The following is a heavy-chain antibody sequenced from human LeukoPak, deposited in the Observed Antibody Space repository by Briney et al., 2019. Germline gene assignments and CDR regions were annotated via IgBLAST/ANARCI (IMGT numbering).Heavy chain of an antibody. D-gene: IGHD6-19*01. CDR1: GGSISSSSYY. V-gene: IGHV4-39*01. CDR2: IYYSGST. J-gene: IGHJ4*02. CDR3: ARQAGPLDY. Sequence: SETLSLTCTVSGGSISSSSYYWGWIRQPPGKGLEWIGSIYYSGSTYYNPSLKSRVTISVDASKNQFSLKLSSVTAADTAVYYCARQAGPLDYWGQGTLVTVSS.